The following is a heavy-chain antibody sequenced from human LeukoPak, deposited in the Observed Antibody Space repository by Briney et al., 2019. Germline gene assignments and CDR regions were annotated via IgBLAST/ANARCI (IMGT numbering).Heavy chain of an antibody. D-gene: IGHD3-3*01. CDR3: ARETHKFGVVIIGGIFDY. CDR1: GYTFTGYY. V-gene: IGHV1-2*02. CDR2: INPNSGGA. Sequence: GASVKVSCKASGYTFTGYYMHWVRQAPGQGLEWRGWINPNSGGANYAQKFQGRVTMTRDTSISTAYMELSRLRSDDTAVYYCARETHKFGVVIIGGIFDYWGQGTLVTVSS. J-gene: IGHJ4*02.